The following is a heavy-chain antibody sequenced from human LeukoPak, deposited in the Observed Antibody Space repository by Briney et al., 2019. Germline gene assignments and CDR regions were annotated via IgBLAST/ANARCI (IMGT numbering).Heavy chain of an antibody. CDR2: IRYDGSVK. CDR1: GFTFSSSG. CDR3: ARGSEYTSSTNYYFDY. V-gene: IGHV3-30*02. Sequence: PGGSLRLSCAASGFTFSSSGMHWVRQAPGKGLEWVAIIRYDGSVKYHADSVKGRFTISRDNSKNTLFLQMDNLRAEDTAVYYCARGSEYTSSTNYYFDYWGQGTLVTVSS. D-gene: IGHD6-6*01. J-gene: IGHJ4*02.